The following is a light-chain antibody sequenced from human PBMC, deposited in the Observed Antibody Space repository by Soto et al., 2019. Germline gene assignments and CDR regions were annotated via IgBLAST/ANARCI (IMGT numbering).Light chain of an antibody. J-gene: IGKJ5*01. Sequence: DFRLTQSPSSLSASVGDRVTISGRASQDIRSYLAWFQQKPGKAPKSLIYDVFNLQSGVPSKFSGNGSGTDFSLTISNLQPEDFAIYYCQQYTRYPFTFGQGTRLEIK. V-gene: IGKV1-16*02. CDR3: QQYTRYPFT. CDR1: QDIRSY. CDR2: DVF.